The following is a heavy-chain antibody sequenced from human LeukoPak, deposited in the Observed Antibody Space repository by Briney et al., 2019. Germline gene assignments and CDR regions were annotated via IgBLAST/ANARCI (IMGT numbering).Heavy chain of an antibody. CDR2: ISSNGGST. Sequence: GGSLRLSCSASGFTFSSYAMHWVRQAPGEGLEYVSAISSNGGSTYYADSVKGRFTISRDNSKNTLYLQVSSLRAEDTAVYYCVRRRTTVIDYWGQGTLVTVSS. CDR3: VRRRTTVIDY. V-gene: IGHV3-64D*06. J-gene: IGHJ4*02. CDR1: GFTFSSYA. D-gene: IGHD4-17*01.